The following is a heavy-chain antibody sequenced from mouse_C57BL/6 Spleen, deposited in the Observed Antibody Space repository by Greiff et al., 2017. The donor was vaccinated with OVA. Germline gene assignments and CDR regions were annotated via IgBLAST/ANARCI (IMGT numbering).Heavy chain of an antibody. CDR1: GFSLTSYG. CDR3: AKVIYYYGSSYVFYAMDY. CDR2: IWGDGST. V-gene: IGHV2-3*01. D-gene: IGHD1-1*01. J-gene: IGHJ4*01. Sequence: VMLVESGPGLVAPSQSLSITCTVSGFSLTSYGVSWVRQPPGKGLEWLGVIWGDGSTNYHSALISRLSISKDNSKSQVFLKLTSLQTDDTATSYCAKVIYYYGSSYVFYAMDYWGQGTSVTVSS.